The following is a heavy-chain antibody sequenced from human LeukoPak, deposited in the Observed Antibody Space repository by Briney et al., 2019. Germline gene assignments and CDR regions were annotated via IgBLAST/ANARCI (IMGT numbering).Heavy chain of an antibody. D-gene: IGHD2-21*01. CDR1: GFTFSTYW. V-gene: IGHV3-74*01. Sequence: GGSLRLSCAPPGFTFSTYWMVWVRPRPEKGLLWVSHIVSDGRVTSYADSVKGRFTMSRDNAKDTLYLQMDSLKTEDTAVYYCTRAAYNSSPDYWGQGTLVTVSS. J-gene: IGHJ4*02. CDR3: TRAAYNSSPDY. CDR2: IVSDGRVT.